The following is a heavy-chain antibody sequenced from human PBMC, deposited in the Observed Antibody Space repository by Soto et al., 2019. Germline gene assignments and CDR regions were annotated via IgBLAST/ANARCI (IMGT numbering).Heavy chain of an antibody. CDR3: ARDLGSSPMVWYYGMDV. J-gene: IGHJ6*02. CDR2: LSAYNGNT. V-gene: IGHV1-18*01. D-gene: IGHD1-26*01. Sequence: ASVKVSCKASGYTFTSYGISWVRPAPLRGLEWMGWLSAYNGNTNYAQKLQGRVTMTTDTSTSTAYMELRSLRSDDTAVYYCARDLGSSPMVWYYGMDVWAQGTTVTVS. CDR1: GYTFTSYG.